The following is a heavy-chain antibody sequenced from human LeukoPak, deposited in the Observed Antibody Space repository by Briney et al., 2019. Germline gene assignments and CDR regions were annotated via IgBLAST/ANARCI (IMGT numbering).Heavy chain of an antibody. CDR2: IYYSGST. CDR1: GGSISSGGYY. CDR3: ARERGTMVRGVPHANWFDP. J-gene: IGHJ5*02. D-gene: IGHD3-10*01. V-gene: IGHV4-31*03. Sequence: SQTLSLTCTVSGGSISSGGYYWSWIRQHPGKGLEWIGYIYYSGSTYYNPSLKSRVTISVDTSKNQLSLKLSSVTAADTAVYYCARERGTMVRGVPHANWFDPWGQGTLVNVSS.